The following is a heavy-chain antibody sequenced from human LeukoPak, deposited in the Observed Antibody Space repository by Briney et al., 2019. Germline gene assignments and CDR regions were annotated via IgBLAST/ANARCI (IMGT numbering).Heavy chain of an antibody. CDR1: GYTLTELF. CDR3: VTDDGSGSYFTY. D-gene: IGHD3-10*01. Sequence: ASVKVSCKVSGYTLTELFMHWVRQAPGKGLEWMGGFAPEDGETVYAQKSQGRFAMTEDTSTEIAYMELSSLRSEDAAVYYCVTDDGSGSYFTYWGQGTLVTVSP. CDR2: FAPEDGET. J-gene: IGHJ4*02. V-gene: IGHV1-24*01.